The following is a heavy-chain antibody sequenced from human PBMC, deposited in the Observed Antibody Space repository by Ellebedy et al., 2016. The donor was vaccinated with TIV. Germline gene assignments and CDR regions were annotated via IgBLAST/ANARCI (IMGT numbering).Heavy chain of an antibody. J-gene: IGHJ4*02. Sequence: MPSETLSLTCTVSGGSISSSRYYWGWIRQPPGKGLEWIGSIYYSGSTYYNPSLKSRVTISVDTSKNQFSLKLSSVTAAYTAVYYCARHGFRPGYWGQGTLVTVSS. D-gene: IGHD3-10*01. V-gene: IGHV4-39*01. CDR2: IYYSGST. CDR3: ARHGFRPGY. CDR1: GGSISSSRYY.